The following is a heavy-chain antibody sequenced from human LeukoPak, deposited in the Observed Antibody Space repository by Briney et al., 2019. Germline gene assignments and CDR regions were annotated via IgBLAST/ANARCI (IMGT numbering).Heavy chain of an antibody. V-gene: IGHV3-7*04. J-gene: IGHJ3*02. D-gene: IGHD1-26*01. CDR1: RFTFSIYW. CDR2: IKQDGSEK. CDR3: VRDRGRGTYWDASDI. Sequence: GGSLRLSCAASRFTFSIYWMNWVRQAPGKGLEWVANIKQDGSEKYYVDSVKGRFTISRDNAKSSLYLQMNSLRAEDTAVYYCVRDRGRGTYWDASDIWGQGTMVTVSS.